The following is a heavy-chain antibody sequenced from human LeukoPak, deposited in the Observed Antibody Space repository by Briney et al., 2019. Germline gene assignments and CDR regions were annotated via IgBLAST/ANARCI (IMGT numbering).Heavy chain of an antibody. Sequence: GGSLRLSCAASGFTVSSNYMSWVRQAPGKGLEWVSVIYSGGSTYYADSVKGRFTISRDNSKNTLYLQMNSLRAEDTAVYYCARAATTLYDSMDYWAQGTLVTVSS. J-gene: IGHJ4*02. V-gene: IGHV3-66*01. CDR2: IYSGGST. CDR1: GFTVSSNY. CDR3: ARAATTLYDSMDY. D-gene: IGHD3-22*01.